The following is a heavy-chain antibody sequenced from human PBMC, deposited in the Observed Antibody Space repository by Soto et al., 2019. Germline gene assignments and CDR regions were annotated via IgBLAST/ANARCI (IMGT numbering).Heavy chain of an antibody. D-gene: IGHD3-3*01. CDR2: INSDGSST. J-gene: IGHJ6*03. CDR1: GFTFSSYW. CDR3: ARDRGTGEGDYDFWSGGYYYYMDV. Sequence: GGSLRLSCAASGFTFSSYWMHWVRQAPGKGLVWVSRINSDGSSTSYADSVKGRFTISRDNAKNTLYLQMNSLRAEDTAVYYCARDRGTGEGDYDFWSGGYYYYMDVWGKGTTVTVSS. V-gene: IGHV3-74*01.